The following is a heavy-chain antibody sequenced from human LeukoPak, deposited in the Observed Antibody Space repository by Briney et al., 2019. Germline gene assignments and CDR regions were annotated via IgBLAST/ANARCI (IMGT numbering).Heavy chain of an antibody. Sequence: PEGSLRLSCAASVFTFSTYAMSWVRQAPGKGLEWVSAVRGSVGSSYYADSVRGRSTISRDNSKNTLYLQMNSLRDEDTAVYYCAKERTSEGYFDYWGQGTLVTVSS. CDR2: VRGSVGSS. V-gene: IGHV3-23*01. CDR1: VFTFSTYA. J-gene: IGHJ4*02. D-gene: IGHD1-1*01. CDR3: AKERTSEGYFDY.